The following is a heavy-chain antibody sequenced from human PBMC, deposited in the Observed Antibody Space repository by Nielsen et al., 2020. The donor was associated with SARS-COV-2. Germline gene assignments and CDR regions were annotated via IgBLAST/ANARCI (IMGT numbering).Heavy chain of an antibody. D-gene: IGHD3-10*01. CDR2: INPSGGST. J-gene: IGHJ4*02. V-gene: IGHV1-46*01. Sequence: ASVKVSCKASGYTFTSYYMHWVRQAPGQGLEWIGIINPSGGSTSYAQKFQGRVTMTRDTSTSTVYMELSSLRSEDTAVYYCAREIKVMVRGVIMPIDYWGQGTLVTVSS. CDR1: GYTFTSYY. CDR3: AREIKVMVRGVIMPIDY.